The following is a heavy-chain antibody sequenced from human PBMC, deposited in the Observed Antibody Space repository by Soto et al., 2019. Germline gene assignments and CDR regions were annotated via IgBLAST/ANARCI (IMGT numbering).Heavy chain of an antibody. CDR3: ARESALGFDP. V-gene: IGHV3-21*01. CDR1: GFTFISYT. J-gene: IGHJ5*02. D-gene: IGHD3-3*01. CDR2: ITSSSSYI. Sequence: GGSLRLSCAASGFTFISYTLNWVRQAPGKGLEWVSSITSSSSYIYYADSVKGRFTISRDNAKNSLYLQMNSLSDEDTAVYYCARESALGFDPWGQGTLVTVSS.